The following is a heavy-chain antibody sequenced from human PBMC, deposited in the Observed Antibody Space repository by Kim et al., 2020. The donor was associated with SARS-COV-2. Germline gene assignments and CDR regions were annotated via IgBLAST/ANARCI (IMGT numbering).Heavy chain of an antibody. V-gene: IGHV3-11*06. J-gene: IGHJ4*02. CDR3: ARDNEVVAGPEFDY. Sequence: GDSVKGRFTIARDNAKNSLYLQMNSLRAEDTAVYYCARDNEVVAGPEFDYWGQGTLVTVSS. D-gene: IGHD6-19*01.